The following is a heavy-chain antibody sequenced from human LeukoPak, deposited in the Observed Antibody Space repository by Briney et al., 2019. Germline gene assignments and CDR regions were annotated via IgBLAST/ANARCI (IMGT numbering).Heavy chain of an antibody. D-gene: IGHD6-6*01. Sequence: ASVKVSCKASGGTFSSYAMSWVRQAPGQGLEWMGGIIPIFGTANYAQKFQGRVTITADESTSTAYMELSSLRSEDTAVYYCARSSIAARRDYYYMDVWGKGTTVTVSS. CDR1: GGTFSSYA. CDR2: IIPIFGTA. V-gene: IGHV1-69*01. J-gene: IGHJ6*03. CDR3: ARSSIAARRDYYYMDV.